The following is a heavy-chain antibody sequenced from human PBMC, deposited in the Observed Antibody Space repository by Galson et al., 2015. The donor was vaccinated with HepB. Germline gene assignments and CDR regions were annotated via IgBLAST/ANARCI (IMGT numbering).Heavy chain of an antibody. CDR1: GGTFSSYA. Sequence: SVKVSCKASGGTFSSYAISWVRQAPGQGLEWMGGIIPIFGTANYAQKFQGRVTITADESTSTAYMELSSLRSEDTAVYYCARDRVVVVPAAIRGRADPPDPPNWGQGTLVTVSS. CDR3: ARDRVVVVPAAIRGRADPPDPPN. D-gene: IGHD2-2*01. CDR2: IIPIFGTA. J-gene: IGHJ4*02. V-gene: IGHV1-69*13.